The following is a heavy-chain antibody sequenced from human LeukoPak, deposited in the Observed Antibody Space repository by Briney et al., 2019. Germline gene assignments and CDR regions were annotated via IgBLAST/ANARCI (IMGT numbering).Heavy chain of an antibody. Sequence: SETLSLTCTVSGGSISGHYWTWIRQPPGKGLEWIGQIHYSGSTYYNPSLKSRVTISVDTSKNQFSLKLSSVTAADTAVYYCARLRGYSGYGGFDYWGQGTLVTVSS. CDR2: IHYSGST. CDR1: GGSISGHY. V-gene: IGHV4-59*06. D-gene: IGHD5-12*01. CDR3: ARLRGYSGYGGFDY. J-gene: IGHJ4*02.